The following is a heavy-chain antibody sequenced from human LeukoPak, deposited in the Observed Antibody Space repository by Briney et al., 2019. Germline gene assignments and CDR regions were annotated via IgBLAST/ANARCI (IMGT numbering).Heavy chain of an antibody. CDR1: GGSISSGSYY. D-gene: IGHD3-3*01. J-gene: IGHJ4*02. CDR3: ASHGVAPDYYFDY. CDR2: IYYSGST. V-gene: IGHV4-61*10. Sequence: NPSETLSLTCTVSGGSISSGSYYWSWIRQPAGKGLEWIGYIYYSGSTNYNPSLKSRVTISVDTSKNQFSLKLSSVTAADTAVYYCASHGVAPDYYFDYWGQGTLVTVSS.